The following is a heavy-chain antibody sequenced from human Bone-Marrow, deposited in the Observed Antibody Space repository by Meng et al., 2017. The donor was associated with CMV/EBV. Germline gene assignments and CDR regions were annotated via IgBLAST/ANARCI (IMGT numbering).Heavy chain of an antibody. CDR2: INHSGST. J-gene: IGHJ4*02. CDR3: ARGRHIAARPFYY. CDR1: GGSFSGYY. Sequence: QVQLPQWGAGLLKPSETLALTCAVYGGSFSGYYWSWIRQPPGKGLEWIGEINHSGSTNYNPSLKSRVTISVDTSKNQFSLKLSSVTAADTAVYYCARGRHIAARPFYYWGQGTLVTVSS. V-gene: IGHV4-34*01. D-gene: IGHD6-6*01.